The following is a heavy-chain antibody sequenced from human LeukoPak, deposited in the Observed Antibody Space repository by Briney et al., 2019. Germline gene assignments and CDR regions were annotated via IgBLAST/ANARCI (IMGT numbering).Heavy chain of an antibody. CDR2: FDPEDGET. CDR1: GYTLTELS. J-gene: IGHJ3*02. CDR3: ATSPRIPWAFDI. V-gene: IGHV1-24*01. Sequence: ASVKVSCKVSGYTLTELSMHWVRQAPGKGLEWMGGFDPEDGETIYAQKFQGRVTMTEDTSTDTAYMELSSLRSEDTAVYYCATSPRIPWAFDIWGQGTMVTVSS. D-gene: IGHD5-18*01.